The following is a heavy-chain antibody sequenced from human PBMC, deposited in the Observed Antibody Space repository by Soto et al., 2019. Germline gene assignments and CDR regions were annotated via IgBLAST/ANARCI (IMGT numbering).Heavy chain of an antibody. CDR2: LRGSGSGS. D-gene: IGHD3-22*01. Sequence: DVHLLESGGALVQLGGSLRLSCAASGFTFSRYAMNWVRQAPGKGLEWVSTLRGSGSGSYYPDSLRGRFTTSTDNSKNTPHLQMTNLRAEDTAVYYCAKAPISLDGSGYYFASFDYWGHGTRVTVSS. CDR1: GFTFSRYA. CDR3: AKAPISLDGSGYYFASFDY. J-gene: IGHJ4*01. V-gene: IGHV3-23*01.